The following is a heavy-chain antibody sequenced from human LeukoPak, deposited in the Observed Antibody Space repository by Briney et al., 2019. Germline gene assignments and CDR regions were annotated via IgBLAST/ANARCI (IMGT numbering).Heavy chain of an antibody. CDR1: GFTVSNYE. V-gene: IGHV3-48*03. Sequence: GGSLRLSCAASGFTVSNYEMNWVRQAPGKGLEWVSFIASDHTTYYADSVKGRYTLSRDNAKNSLYLQMNSLRAEDTAVYYCARAGYYLYYFDYWGQGTLVTVSS. D-gene: IGHD3-22*01. CDR3: ARAGYYLYYFDY. J-gene: IGHJ4*02. CDR2: IASDHTT.